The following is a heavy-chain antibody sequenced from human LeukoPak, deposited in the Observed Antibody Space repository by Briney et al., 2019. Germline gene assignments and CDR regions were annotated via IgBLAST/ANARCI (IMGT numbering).Heavy chain of an antibody. CDR3: ARRGAVRGIRFDP. J-gene: IGHJ5*02. Sequence: SETLSLTCAVYGGSFSGYYWSWIRQPPGKGLEWIGEINHSGSTNYNPSLKSLVTISVDTSKNQFSLKLSSVTAADTAVYYCARRGAVRGIRFDPWGQGTLVTVSS. CDR1: GGSFSGYY. V-gene: IGHV4-34*01. CDR2: INHSGST. D-gene: IGHD3-10*01.